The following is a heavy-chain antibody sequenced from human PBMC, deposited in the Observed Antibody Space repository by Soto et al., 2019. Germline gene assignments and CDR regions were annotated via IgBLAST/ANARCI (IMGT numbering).Heavy chain of an antibody. V-gene: IGHV3-15*01. D-gene: IGHD3-9*01. CDR1: GFTFSNAW. CDR2: IKSKTDGGTT. J-gene: IGHJ4*02. Sequence: GGSLRLSCAASGFTFSNAWMSWVRQAPGKGLEWVGRIKSKTDGGTTDYAAPVKGRFTISRDDSKNTLYLQMNSLKTEDTAVYYCTTSDYDILTGYYNDYWRQRTLVTVSS. CDR3: TTSDYDILTGYYNDY.